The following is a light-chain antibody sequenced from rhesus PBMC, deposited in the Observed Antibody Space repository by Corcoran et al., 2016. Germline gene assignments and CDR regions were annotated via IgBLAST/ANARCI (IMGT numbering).Light chain of an antibody. Sequence: DIQMTPYPSSLSASVGDRVTITCRASQGISDYLSWYQQKPGKAPKHLIYATASLESGVPSRFSGRGSVTEFTLTISSLQTEDCAAYYCLQGYSTPYSFGQGTKVEIK. CDR1: QGISDY. CDR3: LQGYSTPYS. J-gene: IGKJ2*01. V-gene: IGKV1-36*02. CDR2: ATA.